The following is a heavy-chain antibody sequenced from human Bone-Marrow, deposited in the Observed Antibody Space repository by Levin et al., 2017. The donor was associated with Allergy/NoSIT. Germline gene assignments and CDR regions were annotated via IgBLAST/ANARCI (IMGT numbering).Heavy chain of an antibody. CDR2: ISKSDSTL. J-gene: IGHJ3*01. CDR3: ARGASYDAFDG. Sequence: LSLTCAASGFTFSSSEMNWGRPAPGKGLEWVSYISKSDSTLHYADSVKGRFTISRDNAKNFLYLQMNSLRAEDTAVYYCARGASYDAFDGWGQGTMVTVSS. V-gene: IGHV3-48*03. CDR1: GFTFSSSE.